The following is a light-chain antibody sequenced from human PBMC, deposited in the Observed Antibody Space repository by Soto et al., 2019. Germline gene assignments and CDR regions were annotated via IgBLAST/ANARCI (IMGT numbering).Light chain of an antibody. CDR3: LQHNSYPWT. V-gene: IGKV1-17*01. J-gene: IGKJ1*01. Sequence: DLQMTQSPSSLSASVGDRVTITCRASQGIRHDLGWYQQKPGKAPKRLIYTASSLQSGVPPRFSGSGSGTEFTLTISSLQPEDFATYYCLQHNSYPWTFGQGTKVEIK. CDR2: TAS. CDR1: QGIRHD.